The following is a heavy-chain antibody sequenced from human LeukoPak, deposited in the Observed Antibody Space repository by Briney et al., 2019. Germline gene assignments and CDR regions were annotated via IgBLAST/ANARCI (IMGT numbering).Heavy chain of an antibody. J-gene: IGHJ4*02. Sequence: PSETLSLTCTVSGASVSSGGYYWSWLRQPPGKGLEWIGYIYYSGSTNYNPSLKSRVTISVDTSKNQFSLKVSSVTAADTAVYHCARRGGSGRSFDYWGQGTLVTVSS. CDR3: ARRGGSGRSFDY. CDR2: IYYSGST. D-gene: IGHD3-10*01. CDR1: GASVSSGGYY. V-gene: IGHV4-61*08.